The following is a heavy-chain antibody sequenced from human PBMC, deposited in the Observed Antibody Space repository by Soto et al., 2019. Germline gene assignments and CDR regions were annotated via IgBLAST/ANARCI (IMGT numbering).Heavy chain of an antibody. CDR1: GYTFTSYA. CDR3: AQGTLRWAFDI. J-gene: IGHJ3*02. Sequence: QVQLVQSGAEVKKPGASVKVSCKASGYTFTSYAMHWVRQAPGQRLEWMGWINAGNGNTKYSQRFQGRVTITRDTSASTAYMELSSLRSEDTAVYYCAQGTLRWAFDIWGQGTMVTVSS. CDR2: INAGNGNT. D-gene: IGHD1-1*01. V-gene: IGHV1-3*01.